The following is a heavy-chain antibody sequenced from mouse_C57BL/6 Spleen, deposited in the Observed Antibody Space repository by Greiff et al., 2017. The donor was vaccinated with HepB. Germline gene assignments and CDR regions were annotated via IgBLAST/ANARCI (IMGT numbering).Heavy chain of an antibody. CDR3: ARVDYYGSSYAMDY. CDR1: GFTFSDYG. CDR2: ISSGSSTI. V-gene: IGHV5-17*01. Sequence: EVKVVESGGGLVKPGGSLKLSCAASGFTFSDYGMHWVRQAPEKGLEWVAYISSGSSTIYYADTVKGRFTISRDNAKNTLFLQMTSLRSEDTAMYYCARVDYYGSSYAMDYWGQGTSVTVSS. J-gene: IGHJ4*01. D-gene: IGHD1-1*01.